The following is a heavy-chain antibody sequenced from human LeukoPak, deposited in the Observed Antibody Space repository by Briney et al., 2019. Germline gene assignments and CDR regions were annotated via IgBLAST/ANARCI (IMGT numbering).Heavy chain of an antibody. Sequence: PGGSLRLSCAASGFTFSSYVMHWVRQAPGKGLEWVSGISDSGGSRHFADSVKGRFTISRDNSKNSLYLQMNSLRAEDTAVYYCAKGPKKQMVGSRGYYFDFWGQGTLVTVSS. CDR3: AKGPKKQMVGSRGYYFDF. CDR1: GFTFSSYV. CDR2: ISDSGGSR. J-gene: IGHJ4*02. D-gene: IGHD6-13*01. V-gene: IGHV3-23*01.